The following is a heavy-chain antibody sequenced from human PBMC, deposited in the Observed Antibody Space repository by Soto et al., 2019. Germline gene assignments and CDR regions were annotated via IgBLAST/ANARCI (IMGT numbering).Heavy chain of an antibody. V-gene: IGHV4-30-4*01. Sequence: SETLSLTCTVSGGSISSGDYYWSWIRQPPGKGLEWIGYIYYSGSTYYNPSLKSRVTISVDTSKNQFSLKLSSVTAADTAVYYCARDTEGTGWFDPWGQGTLVTVSS. CDR2: IYYSGST. J-gene: IGHJ5*02. D-gene: IGHD1-1*01. CDR1: GGSISSGDYY. CDR3: ARDTEGTGWFDP.